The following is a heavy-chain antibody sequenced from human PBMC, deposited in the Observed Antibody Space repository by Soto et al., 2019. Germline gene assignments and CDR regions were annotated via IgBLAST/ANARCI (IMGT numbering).Heavy chain of an antibody. D-gene: IGHD6-13*01. J-gene: IGHJ6*02. CDR3: AAAAAGTYGMDV. CDR2: IVVGSGNT. Sequence: QMQLVQSGPEVKKPGTSVKVSCKASGFTFTSSAMQWVRQAGGQRREWIGWIVVGSGNTNSEHKSQERVTITRDMSTSTAYMERSSLRSEDTAVYYCAAAAAGTYGMDVWGQGTTVTVSS. CDR1: GFTFTSSA. V-gene: IGHV1-58*02.